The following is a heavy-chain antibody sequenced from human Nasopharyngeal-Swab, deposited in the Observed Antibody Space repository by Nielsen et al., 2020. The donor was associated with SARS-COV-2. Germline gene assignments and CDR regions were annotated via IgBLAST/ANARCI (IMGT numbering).Heavy chain of an antibody. CDR3: ATPQTDDGGNYFDY. V-gene: IGHV1-69*01. J-gene: IGHJ4*02. Sequence: WVRQAPGQGLEWMGGIIPIFGTASYAQKFQGRVTITADESTSTAYMELSSLRSEDTAVYYCATPQTDDGGNYFDYWGQGTLVTVSS. D-gene: IGHD3-16*01. CDR2: IIPIFGTA.